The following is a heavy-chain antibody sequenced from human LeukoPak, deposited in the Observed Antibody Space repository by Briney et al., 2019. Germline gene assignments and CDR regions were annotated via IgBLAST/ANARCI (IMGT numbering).Heavy chain of an antibody. V-gene: IGHV4-39*07. Sequence: SETLSLTCTVSGGSITNSSYYWAWIRQPPGKGLEWMGNIYYNGNTYYNSSLKSRVTISVDTSKNQFSLRLSSVTAADTAVYYCARLTGYDWESSYDYWGQGTLVTVSS. CDR3: ARLTGYDWESSYDY. CDR2: IYYNGNT. CDR1: GGSITNSSYY. J-gene: IGHJ4*02. D-gene: IGHD5-12*01.